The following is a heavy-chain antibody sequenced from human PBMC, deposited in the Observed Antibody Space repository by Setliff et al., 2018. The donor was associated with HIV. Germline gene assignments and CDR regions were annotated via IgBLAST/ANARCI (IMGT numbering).Heavy chain of an antibody. J-gene: IGHJ6*03. Sequence: GGSLRLSCTASGFTFNIYSMNWVRQAPGKGLEWVSYISRSSGTIYYAESVKGRFTISRDNSRNTLYLQMNSLRTEDTAVYYCAKDWGSRLSYSFYYMDVWGKGTTVTVSS. CDR2: ISRSSGTI. D-gene: IGHD3-16*01. V-gene: IGHV3-48*01. CDR1: GFTFNIYS. CDR3: AKDWGSRLSYSFYYMDV.